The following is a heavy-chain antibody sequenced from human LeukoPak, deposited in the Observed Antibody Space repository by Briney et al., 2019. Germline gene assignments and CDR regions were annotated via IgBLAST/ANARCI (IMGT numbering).Heavy chain of an antibody. J-gene: IGHJ6*02. D-gene: IGHD2-2*01. V-gene: IGHV1-69*13. CDR2: IIPIFGTA. Sequence: SVKVSCKASGGTFSSYAISWVRQAPGQGLEWMGGIIPIFGTANYAQKFQGRVTVTADESTSTAYMELSSLRSEDTAVYYCARDSVVIPAAIYYGMDVWGQGTTVTVSS. CDR3: ARDSVVIPAAIYYGMDV. CDR1: GGTFSSYA.